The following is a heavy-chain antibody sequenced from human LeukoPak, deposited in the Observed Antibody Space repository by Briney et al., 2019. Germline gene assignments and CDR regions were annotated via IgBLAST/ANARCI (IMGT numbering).Heavy chain of an antibody. CDR1: GFTFSSYT. CDR2: ISSSRSSI. J-gene: IGHJ4*02. Sequence: GGSLRLSCAASGFTFSSYTMNWVRQAPGKGLEWVSSISSSRSSIYYADSMKGRFTISRDNAKNSLYLQMNSLRAEDTAVYYCAKSFWWFGEFSPFDYWGQGALVTVSS. D-gene: IGHD3-10*01. CDR3: AKSFWWFGEFSPFDY. V-gene: IGHV3-21*01.